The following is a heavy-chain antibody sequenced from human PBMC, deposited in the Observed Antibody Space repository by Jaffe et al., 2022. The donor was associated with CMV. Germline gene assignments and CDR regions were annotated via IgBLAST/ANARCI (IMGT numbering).Heavy chain of an antibody. Sequence: EVQLVESGGGLVQPGRSLRLSCAASGFTFDDYAMHWVRQAPGKGLEWVSGISWNSGSIGYADSVKGRFTISRDNAKNSLYLQMNSLRAEDTALYYCAKDPDYYDSSGYYKGGSYFQHWGQGTLVTVSS. CDR3: AKDPDYYDSSGYYKGGSYFQH. J-gene: IGHJ1*01. V-gene: IGHV3-9*01. D-gene: IGHD3-22*01. CDR1: GFTFDDYA. CDR2: ISWNSGSI.